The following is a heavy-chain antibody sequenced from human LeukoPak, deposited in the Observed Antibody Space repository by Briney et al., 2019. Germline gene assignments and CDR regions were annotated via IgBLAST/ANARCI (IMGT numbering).Heavy chain of an antibody. CDR2: IRYDGSNK. CDR1: GFIFSSYS. J-gene: IGHJ3*02. CDR3: ARGGSSWDFAFDI. V-gene: IGHV3-30*02. Sequence: PGGSLRLSCAASGFIFSSYSMNWVRQAPGKGLEWVAFIRYDGSNKYYADSVKGRFTISRDNSKNTLYLQMNSLRAEDTAVYYCARGGSSWDFAFDIWGQGTMVTVSS. D-gene: IGHD6-13*01.